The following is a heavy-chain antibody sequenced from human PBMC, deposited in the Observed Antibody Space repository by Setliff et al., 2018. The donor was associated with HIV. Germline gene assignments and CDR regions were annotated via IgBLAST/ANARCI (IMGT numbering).Heavy chain of an antibody. D-gene: IGHD3-22*01. Sequence: PSETLSLTCTVSGGSISSRGYYWGWIRQPPGKGLEWIGSIYYSRSTYYHPSLKSRVTISVDTSKNQFSLKLSSVTAADAAVYYCARHVDYFDSRCNDAIDVWGPRTMVTVS. CDR1: GGSISSRGYY. J-gene: IGHJ3*01. CDR3: ARHVDYFDSRCNDAIDV. CDR2: IYYSRST. V-gene: IGHV4-39*01.